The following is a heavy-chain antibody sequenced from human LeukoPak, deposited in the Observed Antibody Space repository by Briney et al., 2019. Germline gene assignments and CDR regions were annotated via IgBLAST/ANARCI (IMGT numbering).Heavy chain of an antibody. D-gene: IGHD2-2*01. Sequence: ASVKLTFKASGYTFTSYDINWVRQATRQGLEWMGWMNPNSGNTGYAQNFQGRVTITRNTSISTAYIELGSLRSEDTAVYYCLRGLFGAIVVVPAAPWRQGTLVPVSS. CDR1: GYTFTSYD. V-gene: IGHV1-8*01. J-gene: IGHJ5*02. CDR3: LRGLFGAIVVVPAAP. CDR2: MNPNSGNT.